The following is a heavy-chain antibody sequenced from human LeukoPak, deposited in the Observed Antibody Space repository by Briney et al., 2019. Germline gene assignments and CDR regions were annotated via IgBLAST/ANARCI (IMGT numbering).Heavy chain of an antibody. J-gene: IGHJ4*02. V-gene: IGHV3-74*01. CDR2: INSDGSST. D-gene: IGHD6-13*01. Sequence: GGSLRLSCAASGFTFSSYWMHWVRQAPGKGLVWVSRINSDGSSTSYADSVRGRFSISRDNAKNTLYLQMNSLRAEDTAVYYCARAGPSSSWHQFDYWGQGTLVTVSS. CDR1: GFTFSSYW. CDR3: ARAGPSSSWHQFDY.